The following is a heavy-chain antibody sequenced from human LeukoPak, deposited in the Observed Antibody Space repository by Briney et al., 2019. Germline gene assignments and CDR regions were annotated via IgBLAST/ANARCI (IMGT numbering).Heavy chain of an antibody. D-gene: IGHD3-10*01. CDR3: ARDGSLSWFGELFN. J-gene: IGHJ4*02. CDR2: ISYDGSNK. Sequence: GGSLRLSCAASGLTFSSYAMHWVRQAPGKGLEWVAVISYDGSNKYYADSVKGRFTISRDNSKNTLYLQMNSLRAEDTAVYYCARDGSLSWFGELFNWGQGTLVTVSS. V-gene: IGHV3-30*01. CDR1: GLTFSSYA.